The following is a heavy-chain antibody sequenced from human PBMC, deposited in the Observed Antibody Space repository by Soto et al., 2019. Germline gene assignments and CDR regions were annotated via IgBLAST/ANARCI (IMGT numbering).Heavy chain of an antibody. Sequence: PGGSLRLSCVASGFTFNNYGMSWVRQAPGKGLEWVSTTSGSGEITYYADSVKGQFAISGDNSKNTVYLQMNSLRAEDTAVYYCGKGPRAVVKPNWFDPWGQGTLVTVSS. CDR1: GFTFNNYG. D-gene: IGHD3-22*01. J-gene: IGHJ5*02. CDR2: TSGSGEIT. V-gene: IGHV3-23*01. CDR3: GKGPRAVVKPNWFDP.